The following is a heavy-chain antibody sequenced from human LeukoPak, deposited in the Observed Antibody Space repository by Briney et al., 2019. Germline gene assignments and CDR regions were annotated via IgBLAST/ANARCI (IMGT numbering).Heavy chain of an antibody. Sequence: GGSLRLSCAASGFTFSTEWMHWVRQAPGKGLVWVSRINRDGRDKNYAESVKGRFTISRDNAKNTLYLQMNSLRAEDTAVYYCARPQNPEIYGFGAFDIWGRGTMVTVSS. V-gene: IGHV3-74*01. CDR3: ARPQNPEIYGFGAFDI. CDR2: INRDGRDK. J-gene: IGHJ3*02. D-gene: IGHD3-10*01. CDR1: GFTFSTEW.